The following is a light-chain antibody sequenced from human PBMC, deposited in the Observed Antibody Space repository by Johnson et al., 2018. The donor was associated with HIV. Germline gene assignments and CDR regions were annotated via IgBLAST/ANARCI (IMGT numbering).Light chain of an antibody. CDR2: AND. CDR1: SSNVGNNY. CDR3: GTWDSSLSAFYV. J-gene: IGLJ1*01. V-gene: IGLV1-51*01. Sequence: QSALTQPPSVSAAPGQKVNISCSGSSSNVGNNYVSWYRQLPGTAPKLLISANDKRPSGIPDRFSGSKSGTSATLGITGLQTGDEADYYCGTWDSSLSAFYVFGTGTKVTVL.